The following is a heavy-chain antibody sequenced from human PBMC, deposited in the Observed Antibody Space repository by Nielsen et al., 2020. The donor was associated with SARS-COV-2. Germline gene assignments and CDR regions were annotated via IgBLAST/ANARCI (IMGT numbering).Heavy chain of an antibody. V-gene: IGHV4-34*01. CDR1: GGSFSGYY. D-gene: IGHD6-19*01. CDR3: ARETPPEDGLGY. CDR2: INHSGST. Sequence: SETLSLTCAVYGGSFSGYYWSWIRQPPGKGLEWIGEINHSGSTNYNPSLKSRVTISVDTSKNQFSLKLSSVTAADTAVYYCARETPPEDGLGYWGQGTLVTVSS. J-gene: IGHJ4*02.